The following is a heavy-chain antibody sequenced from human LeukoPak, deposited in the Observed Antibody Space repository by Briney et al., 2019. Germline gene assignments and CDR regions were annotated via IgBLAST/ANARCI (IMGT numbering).Heavy chain of an antibody. CDR2: IWYDGSNK. Sequence: GGSLRLSCAASAFTFSSYGMHWVRQAPGKGLEWVAVIWYDGSNKYYADSVKGRFTISRDNSKNTLYLQMNSLRAEDTAVYYCARFLYYYGSEREDYWGQGTLVTVSS. D-gene: IGHD3-10*01. J-gene: IGHJ4*02. CDR3: ARFLYYYGSEREDY. V-gene: IGHV3-33*01. CDR1: AFTFSSYG.